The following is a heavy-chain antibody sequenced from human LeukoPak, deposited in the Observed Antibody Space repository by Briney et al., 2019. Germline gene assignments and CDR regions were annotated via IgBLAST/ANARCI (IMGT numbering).Heavy chain of an antibody. CDR2: CKHSGSI. CDR3: ARHRIGGATVYFDY. J-gene: IGHJ4*01. CDR1: GGPFRGYY. D-gene: IGHD1-26*01. Sequence: SEALSLTCAVYGGPFRGYYWRWIRRPPGKGLEWIGECKHSGSINYNPSLKSRVAISVDTTKTQFSLKLCSVTAADTAVYYCARHRIGGATVYFDYWGHGALVTVSS. V-gene: IGHV4-34*01.